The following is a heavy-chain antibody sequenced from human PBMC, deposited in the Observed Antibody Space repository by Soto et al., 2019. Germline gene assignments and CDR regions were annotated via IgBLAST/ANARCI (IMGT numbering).Heavy chain of an antibody. V-gene: IGHV4-59*08. Sequence: SETLSLTCTVSGGSISGYFWSWIRQPPEKGLEWIGYVYSNGNTYYNPSLKSRVTISVDTSKNQFSLNLTSVTAADTAVYYCVRHPPRTPTSKNFDYCGQGTLVTVSS. D-gene: IGHD2-2*01. J-gene: IGHJ4*02. CDR1: GGSISGYF. CDR2: VYSNGNT. CDR3: VRHPPRTPTSKNFDY.